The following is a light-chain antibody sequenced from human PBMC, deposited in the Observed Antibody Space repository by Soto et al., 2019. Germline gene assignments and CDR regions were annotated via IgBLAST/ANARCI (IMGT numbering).Light chain of an antibody. CDR3: QRYNNWPLT. Sequence: EIVLTQSPGTLSVSPGERVTLSCRASQSVDIDLAWYQQKPGQAPRLLIYGASTRATDMPGRFRGSGAGAEFTLTISSLQSEDFAVYYCQRYNNWPLTFGGGTKVESK. CDR2: GAS. J-gene: IGKJ4*01. V-gene: IGKV3D-15*01. CDR1: QSVDID.